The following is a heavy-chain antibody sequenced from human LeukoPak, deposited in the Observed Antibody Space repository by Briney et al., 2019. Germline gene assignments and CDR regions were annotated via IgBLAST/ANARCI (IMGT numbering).Heavy chain of an antibody. Sequence: SETLSLTCTVSGGSISSYYWSWIRQPPGKGLEWIGYINYSGSTNNNPSLKSRVTISVDPSKNQFSLKLSSVTAADTAVYYCARGLMMAVAGRGEFHYWGQGPLVIFS. CDR3: ARGLMMAVAGRGEFHY. D-gene: IGHD6-13*01. CDR1: GGSISSYY. V-gene: IGHV4-59*01. CDR2: INYSGST. J-gene: IGHJ4*02.